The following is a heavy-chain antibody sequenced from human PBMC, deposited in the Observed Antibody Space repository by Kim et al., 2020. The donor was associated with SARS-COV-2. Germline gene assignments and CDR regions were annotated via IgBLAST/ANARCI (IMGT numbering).Heavy chain of an antibody. V-gene: IGHV3-64*01. J-gene: IGHJ1*01. CDR2: IRSSGSSP. D-gene: IGHD2-21*02. CDR3: ARDSCGGGGEDCYRYFHQ. Sequence: GGSLRLSCTASGFTVSTFVMHWVRQAPGKGLEYVSTIRSSGSSPYYASSVQGRFTVSRDKSKNTVYLQMGSLGAEDMAVYYCARDSCGGGGEDCYRYFHQWGQGTLVTVSS. CDR1: GFTVSTFV.